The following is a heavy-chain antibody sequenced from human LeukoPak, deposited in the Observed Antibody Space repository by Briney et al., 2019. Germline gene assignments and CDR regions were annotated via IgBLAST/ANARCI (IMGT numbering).Heavy chain of an antibody. CDR2: IYYSGST. Sequence: LETLSLTCTVSGGSISSYYWSWIRQPPGKGLEWIGYIYYSGSTNYNPSLKSRVTISVDTSKNQFSLNLSSVTAADTAVYYCARGGGYSGYDFGYWGQGTLVTVSS. CDR3: ARGGGYSGYDFGY. CDR1: GGSISSYY. D-gene: IGHD5-12*01. V-gene: IGHV4-59*01. J-gene: IGHJ4*02.